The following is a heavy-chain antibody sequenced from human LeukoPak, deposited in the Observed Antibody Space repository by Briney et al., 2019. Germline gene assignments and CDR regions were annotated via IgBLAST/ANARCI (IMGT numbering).Heavy chain of an antibody. V-gene: IGHV1-46*01. D-gene: IGHD1-26*01. CDR2: INPSGGST. J-gene: IGHJ4*02. Sequence: VSVKVSCKASGYTFTSYYMHWVRPAPGQGLEWMGIINPSGGSTSYAQKFQGRVTMTRDMSTSTVYMELSSLRSEDTAVYYCARSRIVGAITDYWGQGTLVTVSS. CDR1: GYTFTSYY. CDR3: ARSRIVGAITDY.